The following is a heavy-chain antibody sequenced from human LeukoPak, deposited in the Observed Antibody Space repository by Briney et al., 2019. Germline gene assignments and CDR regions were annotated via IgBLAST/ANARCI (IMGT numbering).Heavy chain of an antibody. J-gene: IGHJ4*02. CDR3: AKDPEMATSPYYFDY. CDR1: GFTFSSYG. Sequence: PGGSLRLSCAASGFTFSSYGMHWVRQAPGKGLEWVSGISGSGGRTYYADSVKGRFTISRDNSKNTLYLQMNSLRAEDTAVYYCAKDPEMATSPYYFDYWGQGTLVTVSS. V-gene: IGHV3-23*01. D-gene: IGHD5-24*01. CDR2: ISGSGGRT.